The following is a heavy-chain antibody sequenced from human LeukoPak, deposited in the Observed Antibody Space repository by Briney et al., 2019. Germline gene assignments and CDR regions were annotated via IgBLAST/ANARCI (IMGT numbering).Heavy chain of an antibody. CDR1: GGSFSGYY. D-gene: IGHD3-16*01. J-gene: IGHJ4*02. Sequence: SETLSLTCAVYGGSFSGYYWSWIRQPPGKGLEWIGEINHSGSTNYNPSLKSRVTISVDTSKNQFSLKLSSVAAADTAVYYCARHRYVLGVVARLLDYWGQGTLVTVSS. V-gene: IGHV4-34*01. CDR2: INHSGST. CDR3: ARHRYVLGVVARLLDY.